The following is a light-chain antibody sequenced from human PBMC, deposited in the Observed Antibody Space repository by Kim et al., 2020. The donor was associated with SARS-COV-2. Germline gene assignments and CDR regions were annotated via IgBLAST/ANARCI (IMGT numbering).Light chain of an antibody. J-gene: IGLJ2*01. CDR1: SSNIGSYY. Sequence: QSVLTQPPSASEAPGHRVTISCSGSSSNIGSYYVYWYQLVPGTAPKLLIYKNNQRPSGVPDRFSGSKSGTSASLAISGLRSEDEADYYCATWDDSLSGPVFGGGTKVPS. CDR2: KNN. V-gene: IGLV1-47*01. CDR3: ATWDDSLSGPV.